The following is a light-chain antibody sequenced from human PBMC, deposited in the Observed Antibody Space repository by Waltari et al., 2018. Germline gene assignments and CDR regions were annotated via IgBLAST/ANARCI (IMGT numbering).Light chain of an antibody. J-gene: IGLJ1*01. V-gene: IGLV2-14*01. CDR2: EVS. Sequence: QSALTQPASVSGSPGQSITISCTGTSSDVGGYNYVSWYQQHPGKAPKLMIYEVSNRPSGVSERFSGSKSGNTASLTISGLQAEDEADYYCSSYTSSTPYVFGTGTKVTVL. CDR1: SSDVGGYNY. CDR3: SSYTSSTPYV.